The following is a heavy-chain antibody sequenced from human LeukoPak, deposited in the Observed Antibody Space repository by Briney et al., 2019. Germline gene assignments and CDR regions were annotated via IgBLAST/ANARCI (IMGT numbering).Heavy chain of an antibody. CDR2: ISSSSTI. V-gene: IGHV3-48*01. J-gene: IGHJ6*03. D-gene: IGHD3-22*01. Sequence: PGGSLRLSCAASGFTFSSYSMNWVRQAPGKGLEWVSYISSSSTIYYADSVKGRFTISRDNAKNSLYLQMNSLRAEDTAVYYCARDPTYYYDSSGFPYYYYMDVWGKGTTVTVSS. CDR3: ARDPTYYYDSSGFPYYYYMDV. CDR1: GFTFSSYS.